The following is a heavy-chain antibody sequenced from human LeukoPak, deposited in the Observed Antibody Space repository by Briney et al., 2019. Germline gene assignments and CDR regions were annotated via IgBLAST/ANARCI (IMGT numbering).Heavy chain of an antibody. CDR3: AKVSSRFLEWEDLDY. D-gene: IGHD3-3*01. Sequence: GGSLRLSCEASGFIFSNYAMSWVRQAPGKGLEWVSTISDSGGRTYNADSVKGRFTISRDNSKNTLSLQMNSLRAEDTAVYYCAKVSSRFLEWEDLDYWGQGTLVTVSS. J-gene: IGHJ4*02. V-gene: IGHV3-23*01. CDR2: ISDSGGRT. CDR1: GFIFSNYA.